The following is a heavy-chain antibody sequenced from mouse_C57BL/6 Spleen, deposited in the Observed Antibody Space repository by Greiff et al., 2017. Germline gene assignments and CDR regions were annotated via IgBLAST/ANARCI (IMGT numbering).Heavy chain of an antibody. CDR2: ISSGGDYI. V-gene: IGHV5-9-1*02. Sequence: EVNLVESGEGLVKPGGSLKLSCAASGFTFSSYAMSWVRQTPEKRLEWVAYISSGGDYIYYADTVKGRFTISRDNARNTLYLQMSSLKSEDTAMYYCTRTYGSSPHYYAMDYWGQGTSVTVSS. D-gene: IGHD1-1*01. J-gene: IGHJ4*01. CDR1: GFTFSSYA. CDR3: TRTYGSSPHYYAMDY.